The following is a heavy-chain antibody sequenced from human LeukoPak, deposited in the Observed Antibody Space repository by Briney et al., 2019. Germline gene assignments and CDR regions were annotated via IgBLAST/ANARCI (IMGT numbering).Heavy chain of an antibody. CDR3: ATSPPRPGIAVAGDY. CDR2: IYSGGST. J-gene: IGHJ4*02. CDR1: GFTVSSNY. Sequence: GGSLRLSCAASGFTVSSNYMSWVRQAPGKGLEWVSVIYSGGSTYYADSVKGRFTISRDNSKNTLYLQMNSLRAEDTAVYYCATSPPRPGIAVAGDYWGQGTLVTVSS. V-gene: IGHV3-53*01. D-gene: IGHD6-19*01.